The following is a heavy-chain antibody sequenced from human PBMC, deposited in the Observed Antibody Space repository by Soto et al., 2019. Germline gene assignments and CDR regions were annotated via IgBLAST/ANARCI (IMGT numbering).Heavy chain of an antibody. CDR2: ISGSGGST. Sequence: PGGSLRLSCAASGFTFSSYAMSWVRQAPGKGLEWVSAISGSGGSTYYADSVKGRFTISRDNSKNTLYLQMNSLRAEDTAVYYCAKWYSSGWYLSYFDYWGQGTLVTVSS. D-gene: IGHD6-19*01. CDR1: GFTFSSYA. J-gene: IGHJ4*02. V-gene: IGHV3-23*01. CDR3: AKWYSSGWYLSYFDY.